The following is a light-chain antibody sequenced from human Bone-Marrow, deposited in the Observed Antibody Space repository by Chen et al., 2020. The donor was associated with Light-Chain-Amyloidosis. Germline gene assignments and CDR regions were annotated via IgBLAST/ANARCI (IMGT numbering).Light chain of an antibody. V-gene: IGLV2-23*01. J-gene: IGLJ3*02. CDR2: EAK. Sequence: QSALTQPASVSGSPGQSITISCPGSSSDVGTYNLVSWYQHHPGKAPKLIIYEAKKRPSGVSKRFSGSRSGYTASLTISGLQAEDEADYYCCSYAGRGKMFGGGTKLTVL. CDR1: SSDVGTYNL. CDR3: CSYAGRGKM.